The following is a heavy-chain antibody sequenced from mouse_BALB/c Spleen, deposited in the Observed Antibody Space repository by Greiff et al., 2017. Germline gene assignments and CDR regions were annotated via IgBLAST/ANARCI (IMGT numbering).Heavy chain of an antibody. CDR1: GFTFSSFG. D-gene: IGHD4-1*01. J-gene: IGHJ3*01. Sequence: EVQRVESGGGLVQPGGSRKLSCAASGFTFSSFGMHWVRQAPEKGLEWVAYISSGGSYTYYPDTVTGRFTISRDNAKNTLYLEMSSLRSEDTAMYYCARTGTGAYWGQGTLVTVSA. CDR3: ARTGTGAY. V-gene: IGHV5-9-4*01. CDR2: ISSGGSYT.